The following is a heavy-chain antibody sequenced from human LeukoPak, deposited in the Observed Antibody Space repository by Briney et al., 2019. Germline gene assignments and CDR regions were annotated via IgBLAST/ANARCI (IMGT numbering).Heavy chain of an antibody. CDR1: GFTFDDYG. J-gene: IGHJ4*02. CDR3: ARTDSSSWYVY. V-gene: IGHV3-48*04. D-gene: IGHD6-13*01. CDR2: ISSSSSTI. Sequence: GRSLRLSCAASGFTFDDYGMHWVRQAPGKGLEWVSYISSSSSTIYYADSVKGRFTISRDNAKNSLYLQMNSLRAEDTAVYYCARTDSSSWYVYWGQGTLVTVSS.